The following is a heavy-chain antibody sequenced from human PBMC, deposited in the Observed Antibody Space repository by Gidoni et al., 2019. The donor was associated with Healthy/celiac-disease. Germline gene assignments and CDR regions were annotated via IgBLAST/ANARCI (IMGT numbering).Heavy chain of an antibody. D-gene: IGHD4-17*01. CDR1: GGSFSGYY. Sequence: QVQLQQWGAGLLKPSETLSLTCAVYGGSFSGYYWSWLRQPPGKGLEWIGEINHSGSPNYNPSLKSRVTISVDTSKNQFSLKLSSVTAADTAVYYCAMLAVTIYGDYVIVFDYWGQGTLVTVSS. CDR2: INHSGSP. J-gene: IGHJ4*02. CDR3: AMLAVTIYGDYVIVFDY. V-gene: IGHV4-34*01.